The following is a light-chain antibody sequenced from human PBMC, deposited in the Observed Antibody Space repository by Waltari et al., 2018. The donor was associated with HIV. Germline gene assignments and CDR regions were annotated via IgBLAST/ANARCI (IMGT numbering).Light chain of an antibody. CDR3: SSFANRDGFYVL. CDR2: EVT. J-gene: IGLJ2*01. CDR1: NSDIGTYDD. Sequence: QSALTQPPSASGSPGQSVTLSCTGTNSDIGTYDDVSWYQQHPGKAPNLVISEVTKRPSGVSDRFSGSKSGNTAFLTVSGLQAEDEADYYCSSFANRDGFYVLFGGGTRLTVL. V-gene: IGLV2-8*01.